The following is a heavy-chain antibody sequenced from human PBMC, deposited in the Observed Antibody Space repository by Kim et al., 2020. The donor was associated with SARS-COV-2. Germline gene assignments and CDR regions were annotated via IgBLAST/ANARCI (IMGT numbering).Heavy chain of an antibody. CDR2: IYTSGST. Sequence: SETLSLTCTVSGGSISSYYWSWIRQPAGKGLEWIGRIYTSGSTNYNPSLKSRVTMSVDTSKNQFSLKLSSVTAADTAVYYCARGLYQYYDSSGLAGKNQYYYYYGMDVWGQGTTVTVSS. J-gene: IGHJ6*02. CDR3: ARGLYQYYDSSGLAGKNQYYYYYGMDV. CDR1: GGSISSYY. V-gene: IGHV4-4*07. D-gene: IGHD3-22*01.